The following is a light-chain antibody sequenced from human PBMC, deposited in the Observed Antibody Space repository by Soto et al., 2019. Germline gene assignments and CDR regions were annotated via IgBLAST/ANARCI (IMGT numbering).Light chain of an antibody. CDR2: KAS. J-gene: IGKJ1*01. V-gene: IGKV1-5*03. Sequence: DIQMTQSPSPLSASVGDRVTITCRASQSISSWLAWYQQKPGKAPKLLIYKASSLESGVPSRFSESGYESECTIPSISLLPNDLASYYSQQYNGHSGAFAERRKV. CDR1: QSISSW. CDR3: QQYNGHSGA.